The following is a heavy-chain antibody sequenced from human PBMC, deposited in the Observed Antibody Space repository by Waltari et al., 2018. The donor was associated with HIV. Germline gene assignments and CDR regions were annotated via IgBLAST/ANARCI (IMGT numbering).Heavy chain of an antibody. CDR3: ARQRGSGLWYFDL. CDR1: GGPISSTYDF. D-gene: IGHD3-10*01. CDR2: TSHTGGAT. Sequence: QSQLAESDPGLVKPSETLSLTCTVSGGPISSTYDFWAWVRQPPGKGLEWIGTTSHTGGATYYTPSLKRPFIISVDTSKDQSSLKLSTMTATDTAVYYCARQRGSGLWYFDLWGRGTLVSVSS. V-gene: IGHV4-39*01. J-gene: IGHJ2*01.